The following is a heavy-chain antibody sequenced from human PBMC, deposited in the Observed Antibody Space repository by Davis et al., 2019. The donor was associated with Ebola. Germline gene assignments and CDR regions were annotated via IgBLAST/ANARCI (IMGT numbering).Heavy chain of an antibody. V-gene: IGHV4-39*07. D-gene: IGHD3-22*01. CDR1: GGSISSSSYY. J-gene: IGHJ4*02. Sequence: MPSETPSLTCTVSGGSISSSSYYWGWIRQPPGKGLEWIGSIYYSGSTYYNPSLKGRVTISVDTSKNQFSLKLSSVTAADTAVYYCARPYHYYDSSGYYAYWGQGTLVTVSS. CDR2: IYYSGST. CDR3: ARPYHYYDSSGYYAY.